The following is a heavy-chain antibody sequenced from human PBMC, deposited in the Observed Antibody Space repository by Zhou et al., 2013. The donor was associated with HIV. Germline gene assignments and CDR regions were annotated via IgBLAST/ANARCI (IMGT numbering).Heavy chain of an antibody. CDR2: ISSYNGKT. CDR1: GYVFRNYG. D-gene: IGHD3-22*01. CDR3: TRDLDESRGPYYVRSFHM. Sequence: VQLLQSGNEVKKPGASVKVSCTASGYVFRNYGLNWVRQAPGHGLEWMGSISSYNGKTNYAEKFQGRVTMTTNTDINVAYMELTRLKSDDTAMYYCTRDLDESRGPYYVRSFHMWGQGTMVTVSS. J-gene: IGHJ3*02. V-gene: IGHV1-18*04.